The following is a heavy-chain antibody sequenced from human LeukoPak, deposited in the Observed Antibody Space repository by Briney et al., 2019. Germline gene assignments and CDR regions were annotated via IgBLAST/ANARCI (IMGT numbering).Heavy chain of an antibody. CDR3: AKSFVMVAAAYYFDY. Sequence: GGSLRLSCAASGFTFSSYAMSWVRQAAGKGLEWVSAISGSGGSTYYADSVKGRFTISRDDSKNTLYLQMNSLRAEDTAVYYCAKSFVMVAAAYYFDYWGQGTLVTVSS. J-gene: IGHJ4*02. CDR1: GFTFSSYA. D-gene: IGHD2-15*01. V-gene: IGHV3-23*01. CDR2: ISGSGGST.